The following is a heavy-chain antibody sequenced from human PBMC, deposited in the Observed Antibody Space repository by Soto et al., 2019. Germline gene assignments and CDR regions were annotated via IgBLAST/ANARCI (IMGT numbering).Heavy chain of an antibody. V-gene: IGHV4-39*01. CDR3: ARTETGDCSSTSSFPFDF. CDR1: DGSISRSTFY. CDR2: VHYTGST. Sequence: PSETLSLTCTVSDGSISRSTFYWGWIRQPPGKGLEWIGSVHYTGSTYYNPSLKSRVTISVDTSKNQFSLKLSSVTAADTAVYYFARTETGDCSSTSSFPFDFWGQGTLVTVSS. J-gene: IGHJ4*02. D-gene: IGHD2-2*01.